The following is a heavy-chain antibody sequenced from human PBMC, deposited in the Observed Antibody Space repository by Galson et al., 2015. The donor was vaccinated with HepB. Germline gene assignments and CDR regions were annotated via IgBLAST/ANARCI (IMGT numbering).Heavy chain of an antibody. Sequence: SLRLSCAASGFRFSDFYMSWIRQAPGKGLEWVSYMSSSGDNISYADFVKGRFTISRDNAKNSLYLQMNSLRAEDTAIYYCARTSFGWFDPWGQGTPLTVSS. D-gene: IGHD2/OR15-2a*01. CDR2: MSSSGDNI. CDR3: ARTSFGWFDP. J-gene: IGHJ5*02. V-gene: IGHV3-11*01. CDR1: GFRFSDFY.